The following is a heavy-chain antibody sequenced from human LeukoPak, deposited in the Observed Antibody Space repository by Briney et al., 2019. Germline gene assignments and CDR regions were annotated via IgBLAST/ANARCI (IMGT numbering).Heavy chain of an antibody. Sequence: AGGSLRLSCAASGFTLSTYGMHWVRQAPGKGLEWVAVIWHDGSNKYYADSVKGRFSISRDNPKNTLYLQMNGLRAEDTAVYYCARGLYVGSGRNYIAHWGQGTLVTVSS. J-gene: IGHJ5*02. V-gene: IGHV3-33*01. CDR1: GFTLSTYG. D-gene: IGHD3-10*01. CDR3: ARGLYVGSGRNYIAH. CDR2: IWHDGSNK.